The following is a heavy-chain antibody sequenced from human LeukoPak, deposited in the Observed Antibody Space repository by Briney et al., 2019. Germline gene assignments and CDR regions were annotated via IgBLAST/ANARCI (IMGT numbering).Heavy chain of an antibody. V-gene: IGHV3-23*01. CDR1: GFTFNSYG. CDR3: AKDKIWGEDYFDY. J-gene: IGHJ4*02. D-gene: IGHD7-27*01. Sequence: GGSLRVSCAASGFTFNSYGMNWVRQAPGKGLEWVSAISASGANTYYADSVKGRFTMSRDNSKNTLYLQMNSLRVEDTAVYYCAKDKIWGEDYFDYWGQGTLVTVSS. CDR2: ISASGANT.